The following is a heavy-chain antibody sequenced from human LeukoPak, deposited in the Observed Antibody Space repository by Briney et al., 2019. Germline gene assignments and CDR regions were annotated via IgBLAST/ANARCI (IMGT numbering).Heavy chain of an antibody. D-gene: IGHD2-2*01. CDR3: ARTLIWGYCSSTSCYLASERQYYFDY. J-gene: IGHJ4*02. Sequence: GASVKVSCKASGYTFTDYYLHWVRQTPGQGLEWMGCVDPNSGDTNYAQKFQGSVTMTRDTSISTAYMELNRLRSDDTAVYYCARTLIWGYCSSTSCYLASERQYYFDYWGQGTLVTVSS. CDR1: GYTFTDYY. CDR2: VDPNSGDT. V-gene: IGHV1-2*02.